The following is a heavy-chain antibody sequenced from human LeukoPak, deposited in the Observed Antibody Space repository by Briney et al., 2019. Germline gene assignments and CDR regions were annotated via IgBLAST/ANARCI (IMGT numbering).Heavy chain of an antibody. CDR2: INTDGSST. J-gene: IGHJ4*02. V-gene: IGHV3-74*01. CDR3: ARDRSGRWLQSGDYFDY. CDR1: GFTFSSYW. Sequence: PGGSLRLSCAASGFTFSSYWMHWVRQAPGKGLVWVSRINTDGSSTSYADSVKGRFTISRDNAKNSLYLQMNSLRAEDTAVYYCARDRSGRWLQSGDYFDYWGQGTLVTVSS. D-gene: IGHD5-24*01.